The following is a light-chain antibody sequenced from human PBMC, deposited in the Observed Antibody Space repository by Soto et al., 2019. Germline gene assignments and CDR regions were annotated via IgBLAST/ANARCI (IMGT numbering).Light chain of an antibody. Sequence: QSVLTQSPSASGTPRQRVTISCSGSSSNIGSNTVNWYQQLPGKAPKVLIYSNNQRPSGIPDRFSGSKSVTSASLAISGLQSEDEADYYCAAWDDSLNGVVFGGGTKVTVL. J-gene: IGLJ3*02. CDR2: SNN. V-gene: IGLV1-44*01. CDR3: AAWDDSLNGVV. CDR1: SSNIGSNT.